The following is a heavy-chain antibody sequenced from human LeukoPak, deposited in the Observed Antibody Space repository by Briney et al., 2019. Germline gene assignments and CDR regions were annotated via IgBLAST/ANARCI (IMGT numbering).Heavy chain of an antibody. CDR3: AGQMIVVVPAAMSDAFDI. Sequence: PSETLSLTCTVSGGSVSSADYYWSWIRQPPGKGLEWIGYIYYSGSTNYNASLKSRVTISVDTSKNQFSLKLSSVTAADTAVYYCAGQMIVVVPAAMSDAFDIWGQGTMVTVSS. J-gene: IGHJ3*02. D-gene: IGHD2-2*01. CDR2: IYYSGST. V-gene: IGHV4-61*08. CDR1: GGSVSSADYY.